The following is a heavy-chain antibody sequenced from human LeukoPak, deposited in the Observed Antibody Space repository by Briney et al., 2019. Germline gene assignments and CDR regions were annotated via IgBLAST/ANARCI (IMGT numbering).Heavy chain of an antibody. CDR2: IYYTGST. CDR1: GGSITSYY. V-gene: IGHV4-59*01. CDR3: ARQAVGGSDAFEI. D-gene: IGHD6-19*01. J-gene: IGHJ3*02. Sequence: SSETLSLTCTVSGGSITSYYWSWIRQPSRKGLEWIGYIYYTGSTNYNPSLRSRLTISVDTSKNQFSLNLSSLTAADTAVYYCARQAVGGSDAFEIWGQGTMVTVSS.